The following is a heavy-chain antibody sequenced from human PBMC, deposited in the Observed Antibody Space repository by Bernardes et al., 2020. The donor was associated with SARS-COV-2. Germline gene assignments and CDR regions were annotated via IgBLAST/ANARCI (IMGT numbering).Heavy chain of an antibody. V-gene: IGHV4-34*01. Sequence: SETLSLTCTVSGGSFSGYYWSWIRQPPGKGLEWIGEINHSGSTNYNPSLKSRVTISVDTSKNQFSLKLSSVTAADTAVYYCAREKRVLRYFDWLEQNWFDPWGQGTLVTVSS. D-gene: IGHD3-9*01. CDR3: AREKRVLRYFDWLEQNWFDP. CDR2: INHSGST. CDR1: GGSFSGYY. J-gene: IGHJ5*02.